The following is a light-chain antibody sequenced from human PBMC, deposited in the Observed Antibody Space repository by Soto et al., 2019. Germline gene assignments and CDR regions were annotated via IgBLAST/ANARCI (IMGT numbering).Light chain of an antibody. J-gene: IGKJ1*01. Sequence: DIQMTQSPSTLSASVGDRVTITCRASQSISSWLAWYQQKPGKAPKLLIYKASSLENGVPSRFSGSGSGTEFTLTISSLHLDAFAPDCFQHYNSLWTFCQGAKVEI. V-gene: IGKV1-5*03. CDR1: QSISSW. CDR3: QHYNSLWT. CDR2: KAS.